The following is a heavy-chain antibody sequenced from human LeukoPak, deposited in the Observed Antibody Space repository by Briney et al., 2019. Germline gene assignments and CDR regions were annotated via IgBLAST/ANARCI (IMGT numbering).Heavy chain of an antibody. CDR3: ASLYYYDSSGYYYVGYYLDY. Sequence: SETLSLTCTVSGGSISTYYWNWIRQPPGKGLEWIGYIYYSGSTNYNPSLKSRVTISVDTSKNQFSLKLSSVTAADTAVYYCASLYYYDSSGYYYVGYYLDYWGQGTLVTVPS. V-gene: IGHV4-59*12. J-gene: IGHJ4*02. CDR1: GGSISTYY. D-gene: IGHD3-22*01. CDR2: IYYSGST.